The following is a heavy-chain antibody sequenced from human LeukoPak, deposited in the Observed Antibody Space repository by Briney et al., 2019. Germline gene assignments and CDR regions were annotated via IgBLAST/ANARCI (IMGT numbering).Heavy chain of an antibody. CDR1: GFTFSSYA. J-gene: IGHJ6*02. CDR2: ISYDGSNK. V-gene: IGHV3-30*04. CDR3: ARDVIAARRGPGHYYYYYGMDV. Sequence: GGSLRLSCAASGFTFSSYAMHRVRQAPGKGLEWVAVISYDGSNKYYADSVKGRFTISRDNSKNTLYLQMNSLRAEDTAVYYCARDVIAARRGPGHYYYYYGMDVWGQGTTVTVSS. D-gene: IGHD6-6*01.